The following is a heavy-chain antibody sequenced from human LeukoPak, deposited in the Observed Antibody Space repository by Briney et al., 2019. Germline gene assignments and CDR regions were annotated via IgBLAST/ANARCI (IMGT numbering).Heavy chain of an antibody. Sequence: GGSLRLSCAASGFTFSSYAMSWVRQAPGKGLEWVSAISGSGGSTYYADSVKGRFTISRDNAKNSLYLQMNSLRAEDTAVYYCARDTLRKLYYYDSSGYPDFDYWGQGTLVTVSS. V-gene: IGHV3-23*01. D-gene: IGHD3-22*01. CDR1: GFTFSSYA. CDR3: ARDTLRKLYYYDSSGYPDFDY. CDR2: ISGSGGST. J-gene: IGHJ4*02.